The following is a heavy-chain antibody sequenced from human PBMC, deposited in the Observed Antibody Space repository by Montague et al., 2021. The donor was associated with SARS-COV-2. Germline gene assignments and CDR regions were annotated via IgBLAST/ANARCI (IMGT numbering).Heavy chain of an antibody. CDR3: AREGIVGATGFDY. CDR2: IKQDGSEK. D-gene: IGHD1-26*01. V-gene: IGHV3-7*01. Sequence: SLRLSCAASGFTFSSYWMSWVRQAPGKGLEWVANIKQDGSEKYYVDSVKGRFTISRDNAKNSLYLQMNSLRAEDTAVYYCAREGIVGATGFDYWGQGTLVTASS. J-gene: IGHJ4*02. CDR1: GFTFSSYW.